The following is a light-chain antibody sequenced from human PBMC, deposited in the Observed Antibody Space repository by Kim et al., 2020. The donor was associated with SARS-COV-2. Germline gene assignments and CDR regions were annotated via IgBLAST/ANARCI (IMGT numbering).Light chain of an antibody. Sequence: DIQMTQSPSTLSASAGDRVTITCRASPNIGHFLAWYQQKPGRAPKLLIYKASYLESGVPSRFSGSGSGTEFTLTIYSLQPDDFASYYCQQYYGYPWTFGQGTKVDIK. CDR2: KAS. J-gene: IGKJ1*01. CDR1: PNIGHF. V-gene: IGKV1-5*03. CDR3: QQYYGYPWT.